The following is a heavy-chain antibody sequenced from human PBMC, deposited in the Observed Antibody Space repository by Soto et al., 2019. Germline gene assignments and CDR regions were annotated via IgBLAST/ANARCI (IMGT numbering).Heavy chain of an antibody. CDR3: ARVRITISTYYYYGMDV. Sequence: GASVKVSCKASGGTFSSYAISWVRQAPGQGLEWMGGIIPIFGTANYAQKFQGRVTITADESMSTAYMELSSLRSEDTAVYYCARVRITISTYYYYGMDVWGQGTTVTVSS. D-gene: IGHD3-9*01. CDR1: GGTFSSYA. CDR2: IIPIFGTA. V-gene: IGHV1-69*13. J-gene: IGHJ6*02.